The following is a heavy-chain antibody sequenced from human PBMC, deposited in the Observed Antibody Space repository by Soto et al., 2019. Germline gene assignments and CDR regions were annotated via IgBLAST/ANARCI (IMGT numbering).Heavy chain of an antibody. J-gene: IGHJ6*02. V-gene: IGHV3-33*01. D-gene: IGHD1-1*01. CDR1: GFTFSSYG. CDR3: ARDLVSSAQSYTIIVLEQWYGMDV. CDR2: IWYDGSNK. Sequence: QPGGSLRLSCAASGFTFSSYGMHWVRQAPGKGLEWVAVIWYDGSNKYYADSVKGRFTISRDNSKNTLYLQMNSLRAEDTAVYYCARDLVSSAQSYTIIVLEQWYGMDVWGQGTTVTVSS.